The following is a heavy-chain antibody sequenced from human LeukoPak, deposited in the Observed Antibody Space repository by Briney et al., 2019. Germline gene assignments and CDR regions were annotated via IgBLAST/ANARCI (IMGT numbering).Heavy chain of an antibody. J-gene: IGHJ4*02. V-gene: IGHV3-21*01. CDR1: GFTFSSYS. D-gene: IGHD5-18*01. CDR2: ISSSSSYI. CDR3: AKALLTYTAMVPIGY. Sequence: GGSLRLSCAASGFTFSSYSMNWVRQAPGKGLEWVSSISSSSSYIYYADSVKGRFTISRDNSKNTLYLQMNSLRAEDTAVYYCAKALLTYTAMVPIGYWGQGTLVTVSS.